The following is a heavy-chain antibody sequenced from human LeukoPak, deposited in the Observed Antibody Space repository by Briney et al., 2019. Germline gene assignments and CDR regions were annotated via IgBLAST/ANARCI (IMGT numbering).Heavy chain of an antibody. V-gene: IGHV3-30-3*01. CDR3: ARSLGDTAMVFDY. D-gene: IGHD5-18*01. CDR1: GFTFGSYA. J-gene: IGHJ4*02. CDR2: ISYDGSNK. Sequence: GGSLRLSCAASGFTFGSYAMHWVRQAPGKGLEWVAVISYDGSNKYYADSVKGRFTISRDNSKNTLYLQMNSLRAEDTAVYYCARSLGDTAMVFDYWGQGTLVTVSS.